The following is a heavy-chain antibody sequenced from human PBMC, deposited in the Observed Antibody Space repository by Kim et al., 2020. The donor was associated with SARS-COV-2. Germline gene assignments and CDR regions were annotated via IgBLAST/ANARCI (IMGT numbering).Heavy chain of an antibody. Sequence: VKGRITISRTNSKNTLYLKMTRLRAEDTAVYYCARVLVTTEGDYYYGMDVWGQGTTVTVSS. CDR3: ARVLVTTEGDYYYGMDV. V-gene: IGHV3-30*01. J-gene: IGHJ6*02. D-gene: IGHD4-17*01.